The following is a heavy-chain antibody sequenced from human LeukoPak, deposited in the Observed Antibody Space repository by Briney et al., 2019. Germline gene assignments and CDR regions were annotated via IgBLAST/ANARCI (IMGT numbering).Heavy chain of an antibody. CDR2: INSDGSNT. D-gene: IGHD1-26*01. CDR1: GFTFSSYW. CDR3: TRDTDGSLDY. V-gene: IGHV3-74*01. J-gene: IGHJ4*02. Sequence: SGGSLRLSCAASGFTFSSYWMHWVRQAPGKGLVWVSRINSDGSNTNYADSVKGRFTISRDNAKNTLYLQMNNLRADDTAVYYCTRDTDGSLDYWGQGILVTVAS.